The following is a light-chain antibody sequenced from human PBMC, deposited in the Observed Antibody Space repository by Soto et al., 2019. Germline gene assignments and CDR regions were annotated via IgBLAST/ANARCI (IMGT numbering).Light chain of an antibody. CDR2: AAS. V-gene: IGKV1-9*01. J-gene: IGKJ1*01. CDR3: QQVYGYPRT. CDR1: QGIRSS. Sequence: DIQLTQSPSFLSASVGDRVTITCRASQGIRSSVAWYQQKPGKAPKVLIYAASTLQSGVPSRFSGSGSGTEFTLTVSSLQPEDFATYYCQQVYGYPRTFGQGTKVDIK.